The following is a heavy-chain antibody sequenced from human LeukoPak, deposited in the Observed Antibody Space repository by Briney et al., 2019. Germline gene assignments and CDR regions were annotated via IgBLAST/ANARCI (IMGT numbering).Heavy chain of an antibody. V-gene: IGHV4-39*07. CDR2: IHYSGST. J-gene: IGHJ4*02. CDR3: AREEPHRTSSLPDF. Sequence: SQTLSLTCTVSGDSISGTYYYWGWIRQPPGKGLEWIGSIHYSGSTYYNPSLKSRVTISVDTSKNQFSLTLSSMTAADTADYYCAREEPHRTSSLPDFWGQGTLVTVSS. CDR1: GDSISGTYYY. D-gene: IGHD2-2*01.